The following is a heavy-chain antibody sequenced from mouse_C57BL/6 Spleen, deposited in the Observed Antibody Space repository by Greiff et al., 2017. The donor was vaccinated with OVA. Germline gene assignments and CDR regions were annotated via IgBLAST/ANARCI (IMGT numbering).Heavy chain of an antibody. CDR3: AREDYGNYVNYAMDY. CDR2: ISYDGSN. D-gene: IGHD2-1*01. J-gene: IGHJ4*01. Sequence: EVHLVESGPGLVKPSQSLSLTCSVTGYSITSGYYWNWIRQFPGNKLEWMGYISYDGSNNYNPSLKNRISITRDTSKNQFFLKLNSVTTEDTATYYCAREDYGNYVNYAMDYWGQGTSVTVSS. CDR1: GYSITSGYY. V-gene: IGHV3-6*01.